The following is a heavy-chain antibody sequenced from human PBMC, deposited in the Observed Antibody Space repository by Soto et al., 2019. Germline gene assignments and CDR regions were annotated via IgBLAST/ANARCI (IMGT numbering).Heavy chain of an antibody. CDR1: GGSVSSVSYY. CDR2: IYYSGST. D-gene: IGHD6-19*01. J-gene: IGHJ6*02. CDR3: ARGIEGWYQGRYYYGMDD. Sequence: QVQLQESGPGLVKPSETLSLTCTVSGGSVSSVSYYWSWSRQPPGKGREWIGYIYYSGSTTYNPSHRSRVTISVDTSKTQFSLKLSSGTAADTAVYHWARGIEGWYQGRYYYGMDDWGQGTTGTVSS. V-gene: IGHV4-61*01.